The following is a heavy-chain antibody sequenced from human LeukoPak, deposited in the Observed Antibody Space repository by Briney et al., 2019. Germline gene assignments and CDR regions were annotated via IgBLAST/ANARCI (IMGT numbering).Heavy chain of an antibody. J-gene: IGHJ6*03. Sequence: GGSLRLSCAASGFTFSRYWMSWVRQAPGKGLVWVANIKQDGSEKYYVDSVKGRFTISRDNAKNSMYLQMNSLRVEDTAVYYCAREGYCSGTSCYDYYYYMDVWGKGTTVTVSS. CDR2: IKQDGSEK. CDR1: GFTFSRYW. D-gene: IGHD2-2*01. CDR3: AREGYCSGTSCYDYYYYMDV. V-gene: IGHV3-7*01.